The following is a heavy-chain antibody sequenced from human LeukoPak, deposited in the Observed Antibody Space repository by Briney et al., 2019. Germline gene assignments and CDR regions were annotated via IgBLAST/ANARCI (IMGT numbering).Heavy chain of an antibody. J-gene: IGHJ4*02. Sequence: GGSLRLSCAASGFTFSNYWMSWVRQAPGKGLEWVANIKQDGSEKYYVDSVKGRFTISRDNSKNTVYLQMNSLRAEDTAVYYCAKDREGTTFDNWGQGTLVTVSS. CDR1: GFTFSNYW. D-gene: IGHD1-7*01. CDR3: AKDREGTTFDN. CDR2: IKQDGSEK. V-gene: IGHV3-7*01.